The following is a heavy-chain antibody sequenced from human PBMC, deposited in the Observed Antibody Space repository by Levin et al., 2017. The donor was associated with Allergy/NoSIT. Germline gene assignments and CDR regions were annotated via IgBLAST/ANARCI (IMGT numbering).Heavy chain of an antibody. J-gene: IGHJ4*02. V-gene: IGHV4-59*08. CDR1: GGSINNYY. Sequence: PGGSLRLSCTVSGGSINNYYWNWIRQPPGKGLEWIGSIYYGGSTNYNPSLKSRVIISVDTSKNQVSLKLSSVTAADTAVYYCARSFRYCSGGSCYPIPDYWGQGTLVTVSS. CDR2: IYYGGST. D-gene: IGHD2-15*01. CDR3: ARSFRYCSGGSCYPIPDY.